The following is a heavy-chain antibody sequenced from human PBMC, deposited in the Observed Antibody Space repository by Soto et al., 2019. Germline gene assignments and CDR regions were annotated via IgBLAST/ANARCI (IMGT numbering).Heavy chain of an antibody. D-gene: IGHD6-13*01. CDR3: ARDPRIAEAGQLRYYYYGMDV. J-gene: IGHJ6*02. CDR2: IIPIFGTA. Sequence: QVQLVQSGAEMKKPGSSVKVSCKASGGTFSSYAISWVRQAPGQGLEWMGGIIPIFGTANYAQKFQGRVTITADETTSTVYMELSSLRSEDTAVYYCARDPRIAEAGQLRYYYYGMDVWGQGTTVTVSS. CDR1: GGTFSSYA. V-gene: IGHV1-69*01.